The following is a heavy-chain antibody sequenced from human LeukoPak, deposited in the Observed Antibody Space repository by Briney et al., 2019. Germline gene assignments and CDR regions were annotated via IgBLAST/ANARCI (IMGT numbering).Heavy chain of an antibody. CDR2: MNPNSGNT. D-gene: IGHD6-13*01. V-gene: IGHV1-8*01. CDR1: GYTFTSND. J-gene: IGHJ4*02. CDR3: AKGQSSGSWRYYFDY. Sequence: ASVKVSCKASGYTFTSNDINWVRQATGQGLEWMGWMNPNSGNTGYAQKFQGRVTITRNTSISTAYMELSSLRSEDTAVYYCAKGQSSGSWRYYFDYWGQGTLVTVSS.